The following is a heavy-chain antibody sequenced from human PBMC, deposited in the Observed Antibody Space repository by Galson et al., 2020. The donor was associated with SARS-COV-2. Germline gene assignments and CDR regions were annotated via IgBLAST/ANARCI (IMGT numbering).Heavy chain of an antibody. Sequence: GESLKISCAASGFTFRSYWMHWVRQAPGKGLVWVSRINSDETSTSYGDSVKGRFTISRDNARNTLYLQMNSLTAEDTAVYYCARAEESGGFDYWGQGTLVTVSS. D-gene: IGHD2-15*01. CDR2: INSDETST. V-gene: IGHV3-74*01. CDR3: ARAEESGGFDY. J-gene: IGHJ4*02. CDR1: GFTFRSYW.